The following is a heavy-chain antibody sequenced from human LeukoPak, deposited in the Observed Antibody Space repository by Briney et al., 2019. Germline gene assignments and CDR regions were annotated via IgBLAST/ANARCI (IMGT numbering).Heavy chain of an antibody. CDR3: ARYQGSGSYYNVRFDY. J-gene: IGHJ4*02. CDR2: ISAYNGNT. Sequence: ASVKVSCKASGYTFTSYGISWVRQAPGQGLEWMGWISAYNGNTDYAQKLQGRVTMTTDTSTSTAYMELRSLRSDDTAVYYCARYQGSGSYYNVRFDYWGQGTLVTVSS. CDR1: GYTFTSYG. V-gene: IGHV1-18*01. D-gene: IGHD3-10*01.